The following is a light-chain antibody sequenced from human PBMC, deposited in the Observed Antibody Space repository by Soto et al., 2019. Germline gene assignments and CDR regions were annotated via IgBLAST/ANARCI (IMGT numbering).Light chain of an antibody. CDR2: AAS. J-gene: IGKJ4*01. CDR3: QQSYSTPRT. CDR1: QSISSN. Sequence: DIQMTQSPSSLSASVGDRVTITCRASQSISSNLNWYQQKPGKAPKLLIYAASTLQSGVPSRFSGSGSGTDFTLTISRLQPDDFATYYCQQSYSTPRTVGGGTKVEIK. V-gene: IGKV1-39*01.